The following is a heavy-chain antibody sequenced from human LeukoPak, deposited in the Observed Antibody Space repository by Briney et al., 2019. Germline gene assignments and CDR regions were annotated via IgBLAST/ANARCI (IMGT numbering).Heavy chain of an antibody. Sequence: SETLSLTCTVSGVSISSSDYYWGWIRQPPGKGLEWIGSIYYSGRTYYNPPLKSRVSISEYTSKNQFSLKLSSVTAADTAVYYCARRRTAINRYGPYDAFDIWGQGTMVTVSS. CDR3: ARRRTAINRYGPYDAFDI. CDR2: IYYSGRT. J-gene: IGHJ3*02. V-gene: IGHV4-39*01. D-gene: IGHD5-18*01. CDR1: GVSISSSDYY.